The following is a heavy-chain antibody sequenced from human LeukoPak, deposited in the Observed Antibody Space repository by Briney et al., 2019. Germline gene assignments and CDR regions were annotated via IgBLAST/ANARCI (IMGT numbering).Heavy chain of an antibody. CDR3: ARLIGRAAATPPYYFDY. Sequence: SETLSLTCTVSGGSISSYYWSWIRQPPGKGLEWIGYIYYSGSTNYNPYLKSRVTISVDTSKNQFSLKLSSVTAADTAVYYCARLIGRAAATPPYYFDYWGQGTLVTVSS. CDR2: IYYSGST. D-gene: IGHD6-13*01. CDR1: GGSISSYY. J-gene: IGHJ4*02. V-gene: IGHV4-59*01.